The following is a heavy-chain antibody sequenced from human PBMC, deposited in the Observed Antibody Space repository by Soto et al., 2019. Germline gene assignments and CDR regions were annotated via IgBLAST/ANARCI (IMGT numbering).Heavy chain of an antibody. Sequence: QLQLQESGPGLVKPSETLSLTCTVSSASISSSSYTWGWIRQPPGKGLEWIGSISYSGPTYYNPSLHRRATVSVDTCKNPFSLKVTSGTAADSAVYYCARLHGYCISSSCHGHYAMDVWGQGTTVTVSS. CDR1: SASISSSSYT. J-gene: IGHJ6*02. D-gene: IGHD2-2*01. V-gene: IGHV4-39*01. CDR2: ISYSGPT. CDR3: ARLHGYCISSSCHGHYAMDV.